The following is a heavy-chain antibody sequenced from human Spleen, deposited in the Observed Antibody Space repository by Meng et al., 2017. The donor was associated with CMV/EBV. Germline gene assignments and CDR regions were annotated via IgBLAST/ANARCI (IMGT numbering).Heavy chain of an antibody. Sequence: GESLRLSCAASGFTFDDYAMHWVRQAPGRGLEWVSLIDGDGYSAYYADSVKGRFTISRDNSKNSLSLQMHSLRAEDTALYYCAKDVSRSPRWYFDFWGRGTLVTVSS. J-gene: IGHJ2*01. CDR1: GFTFDDYA. CDR3: AKDVSRSPRWYFDF. V-gene: IGHV3-43D*03. CDR2: IDGDGYSA.